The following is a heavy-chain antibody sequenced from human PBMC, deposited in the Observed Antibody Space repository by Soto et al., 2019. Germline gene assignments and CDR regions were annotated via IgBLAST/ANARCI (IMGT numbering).Heavy chain of an antibody. Sequence: QVHLVQSGAEVKRAGASVTVSCKASGYTFSDYYIHWVRQAPGQGLQWMGCINPKSGDRRYAQMFRGWVCMTRDTSISTAYMEVSGLKSDDTAVYFCARGAEVGIELAAFDQWGQGTLVTVSA. CDR3: ARGAEVGIELAAFDQ. V-gene: IGHV1-2*04. J-gene: IGHJ4*02. CDR2: INPKSGDR. D-gene: IGHD2-8*02. CDR1: GYTFSDYY.